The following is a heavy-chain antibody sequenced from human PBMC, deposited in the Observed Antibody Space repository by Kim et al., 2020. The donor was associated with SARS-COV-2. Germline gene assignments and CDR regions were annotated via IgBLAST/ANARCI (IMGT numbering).Heavy chain of an antibody. CDR2: IYSGGST. Sequence: GSLRLSCAASGFTVSSNYMSWVRQAPGKGLEWVSVIYSGGSTYYADSVKGRFTISRDNSKNTLYLQMNSLRAEDTAVYYCARAAPARIAARPLLSKGSYYYYYGMDVWGQGTTVTVSS. J-gene: IGHJ6*02. V-gene: IGHV3-53*01. D-gene: IGHD6-6*01. CDR1: GFTVSSNY. CDR3: ARAAPARIAARPLLSKGSYYYYYGMDV.